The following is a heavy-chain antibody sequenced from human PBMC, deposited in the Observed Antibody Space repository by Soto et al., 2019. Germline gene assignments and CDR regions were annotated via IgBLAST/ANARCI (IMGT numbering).Heavy chain of an antibody. V-gene: IGHV3-30*18. Sequence: PGGSLRLSCAASGFTFSSYGMHWVRQAPGKGLEWVAVISYDGSNKYYADSVKGRFTISRDNSKSTLYLQMNSLRAEDTAVYYCAKDLVRGVIISPDTDYYYYYGMDVWGQGTTVTVSS. D-gene: IGHD3-10*01. CDR2: ISYDGSNK. J-gene: IGHJ6*02. CDR1: GFTFSSYG. CDR3: AKDLVRGVIISPDTDYYYYYGMDV.